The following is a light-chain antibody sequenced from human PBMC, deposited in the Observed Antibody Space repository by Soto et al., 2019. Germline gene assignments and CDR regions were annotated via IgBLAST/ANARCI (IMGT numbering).Light chain of an antibody. CDR2: GAS. Sequence: ETEMTQSPVALSVSPGDRATLSCRARQNVRKNLAWYQQKPGQAPRLLIYGASSRATGIPDRFSGSGSGTDFTLAISRLEPEDFAVYYCQQYGSSLWTFGQGTKVDIK. CDR1: QNVRKN. CDR3: QQYGSSLWT. V-gene: IGKV3-20*01. J-gene: IGKJ1*01.